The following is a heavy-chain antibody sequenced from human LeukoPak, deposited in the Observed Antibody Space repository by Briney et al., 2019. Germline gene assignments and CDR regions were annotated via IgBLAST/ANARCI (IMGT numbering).Heavy chain of an antibody. D-gene: IGHD3-10*01. CDR1: GFTFSTYI. Sequence: GGSLRLPCAASGFTFSTYIISWVRQAPGKGLEWVANMRQDGSDKYYVDFVKGRFTISRDNAKNSLYLQMNSLRAEDTAVYYCAREGNAFDVWGQGTMVTVSS. CDR3: AREGNAFDV. CDR2: MRQDGSDK. J-gene: IGHJ3*01. V-gene: IGHV3-7*01.